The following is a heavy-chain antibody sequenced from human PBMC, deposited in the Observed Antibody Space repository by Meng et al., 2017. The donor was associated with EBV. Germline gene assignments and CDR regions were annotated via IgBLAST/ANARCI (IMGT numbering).Heavy chain of an antibody. Sequence: QVSVVESGAGVKKAGASGKVSCKASGYTFTSYYLHWVRQAPGQGLEWMGIIIPAGGNTNYAQKFRGRFTMTRDTSTSTVYMDLSILTSEDTAVYYCVRELVGGTFDYWGQGTLVTVSS. CDR1: GYTFTSYY. CDR3: VRELVGGTFDY. D-gene: IGHD1/OR15-1a*01. V-gene: IGHV1-46*01. CDR2: IIPAGGNT. J-gene: IGHJ4*02.